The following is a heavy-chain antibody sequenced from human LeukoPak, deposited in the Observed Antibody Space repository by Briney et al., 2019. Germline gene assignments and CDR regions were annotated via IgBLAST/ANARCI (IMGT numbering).Heavy chain of an antibody. CDR1: GFTFSSSA. D-gene: IGHD2-8*01. V-gene: IGHV3-23*01. J-gene: IGHJ3*02. CDR2: ISGSGGST. CDR3: GRGDDIRGFDI. Sequence: GGSLRLSCAASGFTFSSSAMSWVRQAPAKGLEWVSAISGSGGSTYYADSVKGRCTISRENSKNTLYLQMNSLRAEDTAVYYCGRGDDIRGFDIWGQGTMVTVSS.